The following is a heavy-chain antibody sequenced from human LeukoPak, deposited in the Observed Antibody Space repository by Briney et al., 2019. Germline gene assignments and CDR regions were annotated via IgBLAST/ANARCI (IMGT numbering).Heavy chain of an antibody. J-gene: IGHJ5*02. CDR1: GGTFSSYA. CDR2: ILLILGVG. V-gene: IGHV1-69*04. CDR3: ASFHTTMDNNWFDP. D-gene: IGHD5-18*01. Sequence: SAKVSCKASGGTFSSYAISWVRQAPGQGLEWMGSILLILGVGDYAQKFQGRVTITADASTSTAYMELSSLRPEDTAVYYCASFHTTMDNNWFDPWGQGTLVTVSS.